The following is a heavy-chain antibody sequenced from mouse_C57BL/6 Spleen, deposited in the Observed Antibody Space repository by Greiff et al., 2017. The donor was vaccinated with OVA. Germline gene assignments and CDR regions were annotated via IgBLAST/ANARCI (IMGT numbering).Heavy chain of an antibody. CDR1: GFTFSSYG. Sequence: EVQLVESGGDLVKPGGSLKLSCAASGFTFSSYGMSWVRQTPDKRLEWVATISSGGSYTYYPDSVKGRFTISRDNAKNTLYLQMSSLKSEDTAMYYCARLRGDGYYDFDYWGQGTTLTVSS. J-gene: IGHJ2*01. CDR3: ARLRGDGYYDFDY. D-gene: IGHD2-3*01. CDR2: ISSGGSYT. V-gene: IGHV5-6*01.